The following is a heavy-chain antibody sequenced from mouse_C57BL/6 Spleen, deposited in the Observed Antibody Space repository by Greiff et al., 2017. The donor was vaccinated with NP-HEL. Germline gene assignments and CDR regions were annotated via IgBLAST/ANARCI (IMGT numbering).Heavy chain of an antibody. CDR3: TAYYSNYVGYFDV. V-gene: IGHV1-5*01. CDR2: IYPGNSDT. D-gene: IGHD2-5*01. CDR1: GYTFTSYW. Sequence: VQLQQSGTVLARPGASVKMSCKTSGYTFTSYWMHWVKQKPGQGLEWIGAIYPGNSDTSYNQKFKGKAKLTAVTSASTAYMELSSLTNEDSAVYYCTAYYSNYVGYFDVWGTGTTVTVSS. J-gene: IGHJ1*03.